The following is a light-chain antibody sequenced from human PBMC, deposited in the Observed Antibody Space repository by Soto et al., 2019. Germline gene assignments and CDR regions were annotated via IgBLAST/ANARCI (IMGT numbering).Light chain of an antibody. J-gene: IGKJ5*01. CDR2: DAS. Sequence: EIVLTQSPATLSLSPGERATLSCRASQSVSSYLAWYRQNPGQAPRLLIYDASNRATGIPARFSGSGSGTDFTLTISSLQPEDFEVYFCQQRSNWPLITFGQGTRLEIK. V-gene: IGKV3-11*01. CDR3: QQRSNWPLIT. CDR1: QSVSSY.